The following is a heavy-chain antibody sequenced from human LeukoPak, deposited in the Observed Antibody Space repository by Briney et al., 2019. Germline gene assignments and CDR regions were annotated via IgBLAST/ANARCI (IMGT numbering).Heavy chain of an antibody. D-gene: IGHD1-1*01. CDR3: ARDQLERLPAVDY. Sequence: PGGSLRLSCAASGFTFSSYSMNWVRQAPGKGLEWVSSISSSSSYIYYADSVKGRFTISRDNAKNSLYLQMNSPRAEDTAVYYCARDQLERLPAVDYWGQGTLVTVSS. CDR1: GFTFSSYS. V-gene: IGHV3-21*01. J-gene: IGHJ4*02. CDR2: ISSSSSYI.